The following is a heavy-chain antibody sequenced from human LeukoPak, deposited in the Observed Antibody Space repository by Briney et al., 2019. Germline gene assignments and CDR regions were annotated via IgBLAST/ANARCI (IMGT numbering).Heavy chain of an antibody. D-gene: IGHD5-18*01. J-gene: IGHJ4*02. CDR3: ARDRLQYSYGYDY. Sequence: GGSLRLSCAASGFAFSDFYMSWIRQAPGKGLEWVSYISSTGSYTDYADSVKDRFTISRDNAKNSLYLQMNSLRAEDTAVCYCARDRLQYSYGYDYWGQGALVTVSS. V-gene: IGHV3-11*05. CDR1: GFAFSDFY. CDR2: ISSTGSYT.